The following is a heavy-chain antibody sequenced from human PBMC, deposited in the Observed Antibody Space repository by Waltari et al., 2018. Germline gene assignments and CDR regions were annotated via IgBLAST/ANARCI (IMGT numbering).Heavy chain of an antibody. CDR1: GFTFDDYA. D-gene: IGHD3-10*01. Sequence: EVQLVESGGGLVQPGRSLRLSCAASGFTFDDYAMHWVRQAPGKGLEWVSGISWNSGSIGYADSVKGRFTISRDNAKNSLYLQMNSLRAEDTALYYCAKDGITMVRGVTYYMDVWGKGTTVTVSS. CDR3: AKDGITMVRGVTYYMDV. CDR2: ISWNSGSI. J-gene: IGHJ6*03. V-gene: IGHV3-9*01.